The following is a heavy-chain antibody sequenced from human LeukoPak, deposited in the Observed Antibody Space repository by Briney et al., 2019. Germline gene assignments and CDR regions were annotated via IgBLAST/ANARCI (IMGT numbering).Heavy chain of an antibody. CDR2: INHSGST. Sequence: PSETLSLTCAVYGGSFSGYYWSWIRHPPGKGLEWIGEINHSGSTNYNPSLKSRVTISVDTSKNQFSLKLSSVTAADTAVYYCARGVDIRGQGTRVTVSS. CDR1: GGSFSGYY. CDR3: ARGVDI. V-gene: IGHV4-34*01. J-gene: IGHJ4*02. D-gene: IGHD2-15*01.